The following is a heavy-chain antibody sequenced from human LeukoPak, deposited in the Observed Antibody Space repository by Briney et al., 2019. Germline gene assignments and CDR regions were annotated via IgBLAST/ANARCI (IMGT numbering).Heavy chain of an antibody. CDR1: GGSVSTYD. D-gene: IGHD1-1*01. J-gene: IGHJ4*02. Sequence: SETLSLTCTVSGGSVSTYDWSWIRQPPGKGLEWIGYIYYSGGTNYNPSLKSRVTISVDTSKNQFSLKLSSVTAADAAVYYCARGTGYFDYWGQGTLVTVSS. CDR2: IYYSGGT. V-gene: IGHV4-59*02. CDR3: ARGTGYFDY.